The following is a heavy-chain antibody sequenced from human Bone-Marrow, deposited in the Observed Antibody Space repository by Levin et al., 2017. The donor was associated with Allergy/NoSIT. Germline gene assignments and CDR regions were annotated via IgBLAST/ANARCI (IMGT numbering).Heavy chain of an antibody. CDR2: IFPLDSDT. CDR1: GFSFTSYW. D-gene: IGHD5-18*01. CDR3: VRGEGYRYGDL. Sequence: RGESLKISCQGSGFSFTSYWIGWVRQMPGEGLEWMGIIFPLDSDTKNRPSFEGQVTISADKSTRTAYMQWNSLKASDTGKYYCVRGEGYRYGDLWGQGTLVIVSS. V-gene: IGHV5-51*01. J-gene: IGHJ5*02.